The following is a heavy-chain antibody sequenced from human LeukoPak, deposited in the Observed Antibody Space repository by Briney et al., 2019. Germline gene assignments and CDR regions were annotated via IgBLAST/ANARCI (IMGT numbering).Heavy chain of an antibody. CDR3: AKGRLSGVVVAGYGMDV. D-gene: IGHD6-19*01. J-gene: IGHJ6*02. V-gene: IGHV3-23*01. CDR1: GFTLSSYA. CDR2: TSGSGGST. Sequence: GGSLRLSCAASGFTLSSYAMSWVRQAPGKGLEWVSATSGSGGSTYYADSVKGRFTISRGNSKNTLYLQTNSLRAEDTAVYYCAKGRLSGVVVAGYGMDVWGQGTTITVSS.